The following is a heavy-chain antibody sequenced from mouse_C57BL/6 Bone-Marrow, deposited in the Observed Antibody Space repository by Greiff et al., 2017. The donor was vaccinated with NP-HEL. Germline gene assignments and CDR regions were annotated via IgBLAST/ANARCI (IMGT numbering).Heavy chain of an antibody. J-gene: IGHJ2*01. D-gene: IGHD1-1*01. CDR3: ARRYGSSARYFDY. V-gene: IGHV1-64*01. Sequence: VQLQQPGAELVKPGASVKLSCKASGYTFTSYWMHWVKQRPGQGLEWIGMIHPNSGSTNYNEKFKSKATLTVDKSSGTAYMQLSSLTSEDSAVYYCARRYGSSARYFDYWGQGTTLTVSS. CDR2: IHPNSGST. CDR1: GYTFTSYW.